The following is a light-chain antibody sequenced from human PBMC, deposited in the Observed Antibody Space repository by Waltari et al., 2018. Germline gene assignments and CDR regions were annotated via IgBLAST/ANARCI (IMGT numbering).Light chain of an antibody. V-gene: IGKV3-20*01. Sequence: EIVLTQSPGTLSLSPGDRATLSCRASQSVKSNELAWYQQNPGQAPRLLIYDTSTRATGIPDRCSGSGSGTDFILTISRLEAEDFVLYYCQQYGTPLTFGGGTKVEIK. CDR1: QSVKSNE. J-gene: IGKJ4*01. CDR2: DTS. CDR3: QQYGTPLT.